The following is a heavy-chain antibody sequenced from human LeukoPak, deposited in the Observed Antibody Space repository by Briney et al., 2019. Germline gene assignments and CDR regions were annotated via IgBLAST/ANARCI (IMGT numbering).Heavy chain of an antibody. CDR1: GFSFSEYY. J-gene: IGHJ4*02. V-gene: IGHV3-11*05. Sequence: PGGSLRLSCAAFGFSFSEYYMSWIRQAPGKGLEWVSCISSGSSYTNYTDSVKGRFTTSRDNAKRSLYLQMNSLTAEDTAVYYCARANDLIDYWGQGTLVTVSS. CDR3: ARANDLIDY. CDR2: ISSGSSYT.